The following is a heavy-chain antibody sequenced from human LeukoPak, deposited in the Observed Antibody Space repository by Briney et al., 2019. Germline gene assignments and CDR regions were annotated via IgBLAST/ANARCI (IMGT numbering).Heavy chain of an antibody. V-gene: IGHV4-59*01. CDR2: IYYSGST. CDR3: ARGSGSYSDYFDY. D-gene: IGHD1-26*01. CDR1: GGSIGSYY. J-gene: IGHJ4*02. Sequence: PSETLSLTCTVSGGSIGSYYWSWLRQPPGKGLEWIGYIYYSGSTNYNPSLKSRVTISVDTSKNQFSLKLSSVTAADTAVYYCARGSGSYSDYFDYWGQGTLVTVSS.